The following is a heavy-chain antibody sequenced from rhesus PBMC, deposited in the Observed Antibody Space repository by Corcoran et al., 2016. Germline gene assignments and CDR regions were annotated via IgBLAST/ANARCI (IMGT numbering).Heavy chain of an antibody. J-gene: IGHJ4*01. CDR3: ARGYDFDY. CDR2: IYGSSGST. CDR1: GGSISSGYD. Sequence: QVQLQESGPGVVKPSETLSLTCAVSGGSISSGYDWSGIRQTPGKGLEWIGYIYGSSGSTNYNPSLKTRVTISKDSSKNQFSLKLSSVTAADTAVYYCARGYDFDYWGHGVLVTVSS. D-gene: IGHD3-9*01. V-gene: IGHV4-76*01.